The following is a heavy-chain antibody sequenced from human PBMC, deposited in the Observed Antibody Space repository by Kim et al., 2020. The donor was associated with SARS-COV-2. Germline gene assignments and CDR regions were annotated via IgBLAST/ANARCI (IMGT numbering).Heavy chain of an antibody. CDR1: GFTFSNYA. V-gene: IGHV3-23*01. CDR3: VGHRDAS. J-gene: IGHJ5*02. D-gene: IGHD1-26*01. CDR2: ISGDERST. Sequence: GGSLRLSCAASGFTFSNYAMYWVRQAPGKGLECVSSISGDERSTYYADSVKGRFTISRDNSKSTLYLQMNSLRVEDTAMYYCVGHRDASWGQGTLVTVSS.